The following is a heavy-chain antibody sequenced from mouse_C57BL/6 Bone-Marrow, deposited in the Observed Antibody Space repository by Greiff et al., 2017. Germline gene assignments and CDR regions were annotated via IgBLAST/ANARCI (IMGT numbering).Heavy chain of an antibody. Sequence: VQLQQPGAELVRPGSSVKLSCKASGYTFTSYWMDWVKQRPGQGLEWIGNIYPSDSETHYNQKFKDKATLTVDKSSSTAYMQRSSLTSEDSAVYYCARIPYSGSSAFAYWGQGTLVTVSA. D-gene: IGHD1-1*01. J-gene: IGHJ3*01. CDR2: IYPSDSET. CDR1: GYTFTSYW. V-gene: IGHV1-61*01. CDR3: ARIPYSGSSAFAY.